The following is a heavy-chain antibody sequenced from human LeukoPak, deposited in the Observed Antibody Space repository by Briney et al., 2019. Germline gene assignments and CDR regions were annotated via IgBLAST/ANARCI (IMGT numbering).Heavy chain of an antibody. D-gene: IGHD3-22*01. CDR2: ISSSSSTI. CDR1: GFTFSSYS. J-gene: IGHJ4*02. V-gene: IGHV3-48*04. Sequence: GGSLRLSCAASGFTFSSYSMNWVRQAPGKGLEWVSYISSSSSTIYYADSVKGRFTISRDNAKNSLYLQMNSLRAEDTAVYYCAKSITMIGYYFDYWGQGTLVTVSS. CDR3: AKSITMIGYYFDY.